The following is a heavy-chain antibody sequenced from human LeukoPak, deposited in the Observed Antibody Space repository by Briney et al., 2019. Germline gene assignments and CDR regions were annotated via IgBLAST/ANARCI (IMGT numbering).Heavy chain of an antibody. D-gene: IGHD6-19*01. V-gene: IGHV4-39*07. CDR3: ARDASVATTLYSSGWHH. J-gene: IGHJ1*01. Sequence: PSETLSLTCTVSGGSISSSSYYWVWNGQRPGQGLEWIGRISSSGSTYYNPSLKSRVTISVDTSKNQFSLKLSSVTAADTAVYYCARDASVATTLYSSGWHHWGQGTLVTVSS. CDR1: GGSISSSSYY. CDR2: ISSSGST.